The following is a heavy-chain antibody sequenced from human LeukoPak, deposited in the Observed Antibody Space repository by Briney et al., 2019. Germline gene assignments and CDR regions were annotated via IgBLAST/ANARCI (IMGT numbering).Heavy chain of an antibody. CDR2: IYYSGST. CDR3: ARLRRGNYFDY. J-gene: IGHJ4*02. Sequence: SETLSLTCTVSGGSISSYYWSWIRQPPGKGLEWIGYIYYSGSTNYSPSLKSRVTISVDTSKNQFSLKLSSVTAADTAVYYCARLRRGNYFDYWGQGTLVTVSS. V-gene: IGHV4-59*08. CDR1: GGSISSYY.